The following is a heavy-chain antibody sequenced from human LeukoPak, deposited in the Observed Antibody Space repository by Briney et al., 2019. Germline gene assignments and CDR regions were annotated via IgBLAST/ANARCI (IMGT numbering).Heavy chain of an antibody. D-gene: IGHD1-1*01. CDR1: GFTFSSYG. Sequence: GGSLRLSCAASGFTFSSYGMHWVRQAPGKGLEWVAVISYDGSNKYYADSVKGRFTISRDNAKNSLYLQMNSLRGEDTALYYCARGGLIQRHAFDIWGQGTMVTVSS. J-gene: IGHJ3*02. V-gene: IGHV3-33*05. CDR3: ARGGLIQRHAFDI. CDR2: ISYDGSNK.